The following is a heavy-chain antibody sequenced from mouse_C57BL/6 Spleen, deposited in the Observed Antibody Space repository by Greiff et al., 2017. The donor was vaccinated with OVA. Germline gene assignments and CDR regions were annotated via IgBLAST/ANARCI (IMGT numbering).Heavy chain of an antibody. Sequence: VQLQQSGPELVKPGASVKIPCKASGYTFTDYNMDWVKQSHGKSLEWIGDINPNNGGTIYNQKFKGKATLTVDKSSSTAYMELRSLTSEDTAVYYGARYDYDGGHYFDYWGQGTTLTVSS. CDR1: GYTFTDYN. V-gene: IGHV1-18*01. CDR2: INPNNGGT. J-gene: IGHJ2*01. CDR3: ARYDYDGGHYFDY. D-gene: IGHD2-4*01.